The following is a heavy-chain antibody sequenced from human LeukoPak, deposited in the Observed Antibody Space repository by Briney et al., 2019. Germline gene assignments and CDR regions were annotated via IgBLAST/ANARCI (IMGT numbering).Heavy chain of an antibody. CDR2: INPNSGGT. CDR1: GYTFTGYY. D-gene: IGHD7-27*01. CDR3: AREDLNWGLGFDY. Sequence: ASVKVSRKASGYTFTGYYMHWVRQAPGQGLEWMGWINPNSGGTNYAQKFQGWVTMTRDTSISTAYMELSRLRSDDTAVYYCAREDLNWGLGFDYWGQGTLVTVSS. J-gene: IGHJ4*02. V-gene: IGHV1-2*04.